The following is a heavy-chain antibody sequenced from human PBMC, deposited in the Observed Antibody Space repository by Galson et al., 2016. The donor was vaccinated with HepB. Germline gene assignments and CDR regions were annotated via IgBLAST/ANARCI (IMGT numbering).Heavy chain of an antibody. V-gene: IGHV4-59*13. CDR3: ARVCSAYLSCYFDS. Sequence: SETLSLTCTVSGGSISSSYWTWIRQPPGKVLEFIGYTHSDGSTNYNPALKSRVAISGDTSMNQFFLRLSSVTAADTAVYYCARVCSAYLSCYFDSWGQGTLVTVSS. CDR1: GGSISSSY. J-gene: IGHJ4*02. CDR2: THSDGST. D-gene: IGHD6-25*01.